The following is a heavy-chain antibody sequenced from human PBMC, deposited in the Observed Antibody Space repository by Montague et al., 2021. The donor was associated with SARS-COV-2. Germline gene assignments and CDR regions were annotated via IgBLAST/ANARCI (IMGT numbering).Heavy chain of an antibody. CDR3: VKFGDCTGGSCYGFFDY. D-gene: IGHD2-15*01. Sequence: SLRLSCAASGFSFSSFVMSWVRQSPGKGLEWVSAITGRGSDTYXXXSXXXRFXISRDNSKNTLYLQMNGLRDDDTAVYYCVKFGDCTGGSCYGFFDYWGQGAPVTVSS. V-gene: IGHV3-23*01. CDR2: ITGRGSDT. J-gene: IGHJ4*02. CDR1: GFSFSSFV.